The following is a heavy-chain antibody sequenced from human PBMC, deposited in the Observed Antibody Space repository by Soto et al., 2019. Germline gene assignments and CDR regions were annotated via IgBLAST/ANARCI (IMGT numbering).Heavy chain of an antibody. CDR1: GFTFSSYS. CDR2: ISASGGST. Sequence: PGGSLRLSCAASGFTFSSYSMNWVRQAPGKGLEWVSSISASGGSTFYADSVKGRFTISRDSSKNTLYLQMNSLRAEDTAVYYCARGAVMPNSWGQGALVTVSS. D-gene: IGHD3-16*01. CDR3: ARGAVMPNS. J-gene: IGHJ4*02. V-gene: IGHV3-23*01.